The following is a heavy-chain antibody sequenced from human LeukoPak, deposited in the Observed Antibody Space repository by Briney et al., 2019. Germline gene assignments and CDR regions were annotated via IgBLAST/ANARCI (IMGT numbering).Heavy chain of an antibody. CDR2: IGTAGDT. Sequence: GGSLRLSCAASGFTFSNYDIHWVRQVTGKGLEWVSGIGTAGDTYYIGSVKGRFTISRDNAKNSLYLQMNSLRAEDTAVYYCARLVSNWFDPWGQGTLVTVSS. J-gene: IGHJ5*02. CDR1: GFTFSNYD. CDR3: ARLVSNWFDP. V-gene: IGHV3-13*04. D-gene: IGHD1-26*01.